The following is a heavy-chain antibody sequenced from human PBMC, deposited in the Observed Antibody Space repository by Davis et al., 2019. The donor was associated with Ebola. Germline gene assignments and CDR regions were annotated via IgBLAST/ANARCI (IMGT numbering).Heavy chain of an antibody. V-gene: IGHV2-5*02. J-gene: IGHJ6*02. D-gene: IGHD4-11*01. Sequence: SGPTLVKPTQTLTLTCTFSGFSLRSSGVGVGWIRQPPGKALEWLALIYWDDDKRYSPSLKSRLAITKDTSKNQVVLTLTNMDPVDTATYYCVHSLTVNYYYYGMDVWGQGTTVTVSS. CDR3: VHSLTVNYYYYGMDV. CDR1: GFSLRSSGVG. CDR2: IYWDDDK.